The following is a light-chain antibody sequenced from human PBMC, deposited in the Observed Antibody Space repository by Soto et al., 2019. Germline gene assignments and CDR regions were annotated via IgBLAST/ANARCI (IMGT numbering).Light chain of an antibody. V-gene: IGKV3-11*01. CDR1: QSVGGY. CDR2: DAS. Sequence: EIVLTQSPATLSLSPGERATLSCRASQSVGGYLDSYQQKPGQAPRLLIYDASNRASGIPARFSGSGSGTDVTLTISSLEPENLAVYYCHQRSNWPPLTFGGGTKVEIK. J-gene: IGKJ4*01. CDR3: HQRSNWPPLT.